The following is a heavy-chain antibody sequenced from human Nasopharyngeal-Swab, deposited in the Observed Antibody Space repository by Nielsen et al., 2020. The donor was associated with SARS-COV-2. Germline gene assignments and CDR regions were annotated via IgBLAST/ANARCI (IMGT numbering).Heavy chain of an antibody. Sequence: GGSLRLSCAASGFTFSSYAMSWVRQAPGKGLEWVSAISGSGGSTYYADSVKGRFTISRDNSKNTLYLQMNSLRAEDTAVYYRAKSKRSGEYYDILGAFDIWGQGTMVTVSS. V-gene: IGHV3-23*01. D-gene: IGHD3-9*01. J-gene: IGHJ3*02. CDR1: GFTFSSYA. CDR2: ISGSGGST. CDR3: AKSKRSGEYYDILGAFDI.